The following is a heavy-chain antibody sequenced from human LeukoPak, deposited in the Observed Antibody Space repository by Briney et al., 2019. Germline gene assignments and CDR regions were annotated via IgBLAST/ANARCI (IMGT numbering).Heavy chain of an antibody. V-gene: IGHV3-23*01. CDR3: TVCSELFDY. Sequence: GGSLRLSCAASGLTFSSYAMSWVRQAPGKGLEWVSAISGSGGSTYYADSVKGRFTISRDNSKNTLYLQMNSLKTEDTAVYYCTVCSELFDYWGQGTLVTVSS. J-gene: IGHJ4*02. CDR1: GLTFSSYA. D-gene: IGHD1-26*01. CDR2: ISGSGGST.